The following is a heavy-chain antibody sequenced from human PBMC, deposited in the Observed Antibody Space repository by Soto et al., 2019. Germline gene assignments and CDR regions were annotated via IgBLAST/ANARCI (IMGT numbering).Heavy chain of an antibody. CDR1: GFTFSSYG. CDR2: IWYDGSNK. CDR3: ARTYYDFWSGYYPLRY. D-gene: IGHD3-3*01. V-gene: IGHV3-33*01. Sequence: QVQLVESGGGVVQPGRSLRLSCAASGFTFSSYGMHWVRQAPGKGLEWVAVIWYDGSNKYYADSVKGRFTISRDNSENTLYLQMNSLRAEDTAVYYCARTYYDFWSGYYPLRYWGQGTLVTVSS. J-gene: IGHJ4*02.